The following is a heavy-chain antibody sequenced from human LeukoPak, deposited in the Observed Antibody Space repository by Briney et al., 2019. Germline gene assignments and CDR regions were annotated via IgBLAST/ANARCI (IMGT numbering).Heavy chain of an antibody. V-gene: IGHV3-23*01. J-gene: IGHJ5*02. CDR1: GFTFSSYG. Sequence: GGSLRLSCAASGFTFSSYGMSWVRQAPGKGLEWVSAISGSGGSTYYADSVKGRLTISRDNSKNTLYLQMNSLRAEDTAVYYCAKDGRVYDFWSGYYTEFWFDPWGQGTLVTVSS. D-gene: IGHD3-3*01. CDR3: AKDGRVYDFWSGYYTEFWFDP. CDR2: ISGSGGST.